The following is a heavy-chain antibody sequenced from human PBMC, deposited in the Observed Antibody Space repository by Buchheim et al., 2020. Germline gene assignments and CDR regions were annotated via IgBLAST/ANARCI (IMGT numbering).Heavy chain of an antibody. J-gene: IGHJ6*03. CDR3: AKIPIYCSSTSCRSYYMDV. V-gene: IGHV3-23*01. D-gene: IGHD2-2*01. Sequence: EVQLLESGGGLVQPGGSLRLSCAASGFTFSSYAMSWVRQAPGKGLEWVSAISGSGGSTYYADSVKGRFTISRDNSKNKLYLQMNSLRAEDTAVYYCAKIPIYCSSTSCRSYYMDVWGKGTT. CDR2: ISGSGGST. CDR1: GFTFSSYA.